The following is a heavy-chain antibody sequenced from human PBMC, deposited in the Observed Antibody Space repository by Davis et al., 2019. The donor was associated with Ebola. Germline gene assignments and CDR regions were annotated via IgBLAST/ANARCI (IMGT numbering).Heavy chain of an antibody. V-gene: IGHV3-30*02. CDR2: IRYDGSNK. CDR3: ARNSPMVATFDY. Sequence: GESLKISCAASGFTFSSYGMHWVRQAPGKGLEWVAFIRYDGSNKYYADSVKGRFTISRDNSKNTLYLQMNSLRAEDTAVYYCARNSPMVATFDYWGQGTLVTVSS. J-gene: IGHJ4*02. D-gene: IGHD5-12*01. CDR1: GFTFSSYG.